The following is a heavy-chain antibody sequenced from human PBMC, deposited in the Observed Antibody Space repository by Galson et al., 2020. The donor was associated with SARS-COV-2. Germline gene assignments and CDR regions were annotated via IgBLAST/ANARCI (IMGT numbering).Heavy chain of an antibody. Sequence: SGPPLLKPTQTRKLTCTFSGFSLSTSGMCVSWIRQPPGKALEWLALIDWDDDKYYSTSLKTRLTISKDTSNNQVVLTMTNMYPVDTATDYCALTHDVIWAGYLFPFDYWCHGTLVTVSS. CDR3: ALTHDVIWAGYLFPFDY. D-gene: IGHD3-9*01. V-gene: IGHV2-70*01. J-gene: IGHJ4*01. CDR2: IDWDDDK. CDR1: GFSLSTSGMC.